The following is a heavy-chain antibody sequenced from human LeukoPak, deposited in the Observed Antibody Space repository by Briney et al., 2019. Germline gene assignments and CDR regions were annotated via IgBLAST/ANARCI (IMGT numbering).Heavy chain of an antibody. CDR1: GFNFRPYW. CDR3: ARGPSASGSYGGFDP. Sequence: GGSLRLSCAASGFNFRPYWMHWVRQAPGRGLVGVSRIKSDGSSTAYADSVKGRFTISRDNAKSTLYLQMNSLRAEDTAVYYCARGPSASGSYGGFDPWGQGTLVTVSS. J-gene: IGHJ5*02. CDR2: IKSDGSST. D-gene: IGHD3-10*01. V-gene: IGHV3-74*01.